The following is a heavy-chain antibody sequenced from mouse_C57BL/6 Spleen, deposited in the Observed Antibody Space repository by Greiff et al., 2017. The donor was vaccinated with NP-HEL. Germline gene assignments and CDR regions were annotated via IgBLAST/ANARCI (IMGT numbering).Heavy chain of an antibody. J-gene: IGHJ4*01. CDR1: GYTFTEYT. Sequence: QVQLQQSGAELVKPGASVKLSCKASGYTFTEYTIHWVKQRPGQGLEWIGWFYPGSGSIKYNEKFKDKATLTADKSSSTVYMELSRLKSEDSAVYFCARHEAPYYYDWGKAMDYWGQGTSVTVSS. CDR3: ARHEAPYYYDWGKAMDY. CDR2: FYPGSGSI. D-gene: IGHD2-4*01. V-gene: IGHV1-62-2*01.